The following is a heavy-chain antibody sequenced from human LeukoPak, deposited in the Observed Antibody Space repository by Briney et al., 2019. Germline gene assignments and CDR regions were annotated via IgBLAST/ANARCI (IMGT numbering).Heavy chain of an antibody. J-gene: IGHJ6*02. D-gene: IGHD3-10*01. Sequence: PGGSLRLSCAASGFTFKTYEMHWVRQAPGKGLEWVAYISETGSIMYYGDSVRGRFTISRDNAEHSLHLHTNTLRAEDTAVYYCVRDTMGWNYYGLDVWGQGTTVTVSS. CDR3: VRDTMGWNYYGLDV. CDR1: GFTFKTYE. CDR2: ISETGSIM. V-gene: IGHV3-48*03.